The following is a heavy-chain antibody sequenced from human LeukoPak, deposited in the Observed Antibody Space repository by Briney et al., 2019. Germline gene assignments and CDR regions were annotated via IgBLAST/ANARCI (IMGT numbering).Heavy chain of an antibody. D-gene: IGHD3-10*01. CDR2: ISYDGSNK. J-gene: IGHJ4*02. CDR1: GFTFSSYG. CDR3: AKDRWFGEFLTNYFDY. Sequence: GRSLRRSWAASGFTFSSYGMHWVRQAPGKGLEWVAVISYDGSNKYYADSVKGRFTISRDNSKNTLYLQMNSLRAEDTAVYYCAKDRWFGEFLTNYFDYWGQGTLVTVSS. V-gene: IGHV3-30*18.